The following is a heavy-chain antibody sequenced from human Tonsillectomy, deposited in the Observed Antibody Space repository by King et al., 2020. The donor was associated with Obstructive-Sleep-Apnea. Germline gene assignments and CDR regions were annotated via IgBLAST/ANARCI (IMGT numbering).Heavy chain of an antibody. CDR1: GGSISSSSYY. Sequence: QLQESGPGLVKPSETLSLTCTVSGGSISSSSYYWGWIRQPPGKGLEWIGSIDYSGSTYYNPSLKSRVTISVDPSKNQFSLKLSSVTSADTAVYYCARDIVVVVAARNEMGFDYWGQGTLVTVSS. CDR3: ARDIVVVVAARNEMGFDY. V-gene: IGHV4-39*07. CDR2: IDYSGST. D-gene: IGHD2-15*01. J-gene: IGHJ4*02.